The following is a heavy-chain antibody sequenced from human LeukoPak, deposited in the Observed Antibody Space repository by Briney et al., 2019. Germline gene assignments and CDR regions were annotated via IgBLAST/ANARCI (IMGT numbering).Heavy chain of an antibody. CDR2: IKQDGSEK. V-gene: IGHV3-7*01. J-gene: IGHJ4*02. Sequence: QPGGSLRLSCAASGFTFSRYWMNWVRQAPGKGLEWVANIKQDGSEKYYVDSVKGRFTISRDNAKNSLYLQMNSLRAEDTAVYYCARESLWGEVVLGADYWGQGTLVTVSS. CDR3: ARESLWGEVVLGADY. CDR1: GFTFSRYW. D-gene: IGHD3-16*01.